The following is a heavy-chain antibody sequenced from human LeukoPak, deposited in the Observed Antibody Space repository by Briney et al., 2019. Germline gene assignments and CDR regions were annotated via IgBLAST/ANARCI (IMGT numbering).Heavy chain of an antibody. V-gene: IGHV1-46*01. J-gene: IGHJ3*02. CDR2: INPSGGST. CDR1: GYTFTSYY. D-gene: IGHD2-2*01. Sequence: ASVKVSCKASGYTFTSYYMHWVRQAPGQGLEWIGVINPSGGSTNYAQKFQGRLTMTRDMSTSTVYMEVSGLRSEDTALYYCASLPAATGAHAFDIWGQGTMVIVSS. CDR3: ASLPAATGAHAFDI.